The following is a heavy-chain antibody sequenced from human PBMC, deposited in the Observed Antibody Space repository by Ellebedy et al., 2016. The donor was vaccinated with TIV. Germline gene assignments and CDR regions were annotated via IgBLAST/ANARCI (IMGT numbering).Heavy chain of an antibody. V-gene: IGHV4-4*07. CDR3: ARESGFRTFDY. J-gene: IGHJ4*02. Sequence: MPSETLSLTCNVSDGSVRSYYWSWMRQPAGKGLEWLGRIFSSGSTNYNPSLKSRLTMSLDTSKNQFSLKMTSVTAADTAKYYCARESGFRTFDYWGQGTLVTVSS. D-gene: IGHD3-9*01. CDR1: DGSVRSYY. CDR2: IFSSGST.